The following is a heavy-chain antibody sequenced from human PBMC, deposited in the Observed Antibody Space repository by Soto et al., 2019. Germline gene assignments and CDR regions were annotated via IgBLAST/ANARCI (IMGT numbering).Heavy chain of an antibody. CDR3: ARRGSGSYYDD. CDR2: ISGSGGNT. CDR1: GFTFSSYA. Sequence: EVQLLESGGGLVQPGGSLRLSCAASGFTFSSYAMRWVRQAPVKGLEWVSAISGSGGNTYYADSVKGRFTISRDNSKNTLYLQMNSLRAEDTAVYYCARRGSGSYYDDWGQGTRVTVSS. V-gene: IGHV3-23*01. D-gene: IGHD1-26*01. J-gene: IGHJ4*02.